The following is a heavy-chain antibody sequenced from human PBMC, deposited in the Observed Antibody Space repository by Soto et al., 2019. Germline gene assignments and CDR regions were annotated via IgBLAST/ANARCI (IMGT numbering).Heavy chain of an antibody. Sequence: PSGTLSLTCTVSGGSISSSSYYWGWVRQPPGKGLEWIVSIYYSGSTYYNPSLKSRVIISVDTSKNQFSLKLGSVPPTDTAVYYCARRSSRSFGSLFDPWGRGILVTVSS. D-gene: IGHD6-6*01. CDR2: IYYSGST. CDR1: GGSISSSSYY. J-gene: IGHJ5*02. V-gene: IGHV4-39*01. CDR3: ARRSSRSFGSLFDP.